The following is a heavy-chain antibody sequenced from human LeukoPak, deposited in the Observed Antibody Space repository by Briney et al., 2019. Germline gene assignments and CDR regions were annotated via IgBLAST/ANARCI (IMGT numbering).Heavy chain of an antibody. D-gene: IGHD3-22*01. CDR2: IIPIFGTA. Sequence: GASVKVSCKASGGTFSSYAISWVRQAPGQGLEWMGRIIPIFGTANYAQKFQGRVTITTDESTSTAYMELSSLRSEDTAVYYCARASYYYDSSGYYLFDYWGQGTLVTVSS. CDR3: ARASYYYDSSGYYLFDY. CDR1: GGTFSSYA. V-gene: IGHV1-69*05. J-gene: IGHJ4*02.